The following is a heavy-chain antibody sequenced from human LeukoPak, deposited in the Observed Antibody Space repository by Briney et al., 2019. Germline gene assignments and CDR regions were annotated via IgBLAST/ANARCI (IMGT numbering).Heavy chain of an antibody. CDR2: IYSGGST. Sequence: GGSLRLSCAASGFTVSSNYMSWVRQAPGKGLEWVSVIYSGGSTYYADSVKGRFTISRDNSKNTLYLQMNSLRAEDTAVYYGARDVPYERSGYYEDAFDIWGQGTMVTVSS. CDR3: ARDVPYERSGYYEDAFDI. D-gene: IGHD3-22*01. V-gene: IGHV3-53*01. CDR1: GFTVSSNY. J-gene: IGHJ3*02.